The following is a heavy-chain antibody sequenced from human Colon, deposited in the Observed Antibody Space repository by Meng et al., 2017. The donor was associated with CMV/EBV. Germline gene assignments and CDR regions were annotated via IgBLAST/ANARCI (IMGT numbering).Heavy chain of an antibody. CDR3: ARDLAPFYGMDV. CDR2: IKWNGDS. Sequence: SLKISCAASGFALDGYAMHWVRQAPGKGLEWVSGIKWNGDSSYADSVKGRFTISRDNAKNTLYLQMNSLRAEDTAVYYCARDLAPFYGMDVWGQGTTVTVSS. V-gene: IGHV3-9*01. CDR1: GFALDGYA. J-gene: IGHJ6*02.